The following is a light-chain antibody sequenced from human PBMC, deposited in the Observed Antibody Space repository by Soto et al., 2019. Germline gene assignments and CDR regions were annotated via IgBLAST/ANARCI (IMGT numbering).Light chain of an antibody. Sequence: DIQMTQSPSTLSASVGDRVTITCRASQSISSWLAWYQQKPGKAPKLLIYKASSLESGVPSRFSGSGSGTEFTLTISSLQPDDFATYYFQQDNRYPSFGGGTKVEIK. CDR1: QSISSW. CDR3: QQDNRYPS. J-gene: IGKJ4*01. V-gene: IGKV1-5*03. CDR2: KAS.